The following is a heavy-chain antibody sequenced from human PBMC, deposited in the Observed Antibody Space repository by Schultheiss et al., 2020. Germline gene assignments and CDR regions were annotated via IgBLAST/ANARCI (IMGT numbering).Heavy chain of an antibody. CDR1: GFTFSSYG. J-gene: IGHJ4*02. V-gene: IGHV3-21*01. CDR2: ISGSGGST. Sequence: WGSLRLSCAASGFTFSSYGMHWVRQAPGKGLEWVSAISGSGGSTYYADSVKGRFTISRDNAKNSLYLQMNSLRAEDTAVYYCAAAYDSSGYYYLLGYFDYWGQGTLVTVSS. CDR3: AAAYDSSGYYYLLGYFDY. D-gene: IGHD3-22*01.